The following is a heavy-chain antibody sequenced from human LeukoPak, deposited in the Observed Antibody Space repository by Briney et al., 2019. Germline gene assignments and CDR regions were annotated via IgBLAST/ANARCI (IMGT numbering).Heavy chain of an antibody. Sequence: PGGSLRLSCAASGFTFSSYAMHWVRQAPGKGLEWVAVISYDGSNKYYADSVKGRFTISRDNAKNSLYLQMNSLRAEDTAVYYCARDGGWFGELEYAFDIWGQGTMVTVSS. CDR1: GFTFSSYA. CDR2: ISYDGSNK. D-gene: IGHD3-10*01. J-gene: IGHJ3*02. V-gene: IGHV3-30-3*01. CDR3: ARDGGWFGELEYAFDI.